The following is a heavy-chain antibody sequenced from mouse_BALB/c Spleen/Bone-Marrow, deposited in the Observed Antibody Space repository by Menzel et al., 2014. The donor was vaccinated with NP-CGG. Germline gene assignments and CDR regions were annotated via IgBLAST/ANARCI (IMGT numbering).Heavy chain of an antibody. CDR3: TRDGKGNYDYAMDY. J-gene: IGHJ4*01. CDR2: ISSGGSYT. CDR1: GFTFSSYT. Sequence: DVMLVESGGGLVKPGGSLKLSCAASGFTFSSYTMSWVRQTPEKRLEWVATISSGGSYTYYPDSVKGRFTISRVNAKNTLYLQMSSLKSEDTAMYYCTRDGKGNYDYAMDYWGQGTSVTVSS. D-gene: IGHD2-1*01. V-gene: IGHV5-6-4*01.